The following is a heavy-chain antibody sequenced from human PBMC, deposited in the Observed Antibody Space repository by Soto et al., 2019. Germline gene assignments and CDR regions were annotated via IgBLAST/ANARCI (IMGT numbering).Heavy chain of an antibody. CDR2: IIPIFGTA. J-gene: IGHJ6*02. Sequence: SVKVSCKAPGGTFSSYAISWVRQAPGQGLEWMGGIIPIFGTANYAQKFQGRVTITADESTSTAYMELSSLRSEDTAVYYCARDGRITIFGVVIGPERPYGMDVWGQGTTVTVSS. D-gene: IGHD3-3*01. CDR3: ARDGRITIFGVVIGPERPYGMDV. V-gene: IGHV1-69*13. CDR1: GGTFSSYA.